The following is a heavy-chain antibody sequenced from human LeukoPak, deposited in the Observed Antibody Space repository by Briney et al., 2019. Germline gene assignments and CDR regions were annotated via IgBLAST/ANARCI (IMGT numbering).Heavy chain of an antibody. CDR1: GYTFTSYG. J-gene: IGHJ4*02. D-gene: IGHD3-10*01. Sequence: ASVKVSCKASGYTFTSYGISWVRQAPGQGLEWMGWISAYNGNTSYAQKFQGRVTMTRDTSTSTVYMELSSLRSEDTAVYYCARESRRRFGELYFDYWGQGTLVTVSS. CDR3: ARESRRRFGELYFDY. CDR2: ISAYNGNT. V-gene: IGHV1-18*01.